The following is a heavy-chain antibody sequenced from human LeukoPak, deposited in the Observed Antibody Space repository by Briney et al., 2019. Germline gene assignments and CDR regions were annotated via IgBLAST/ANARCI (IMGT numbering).Heavy chain of an antibody. Sequence: GESLRISCKASGYSFTNYWIAWVRQKPGKGLEWIGIMHPGESEINYSPSFEGQVTISADTSISTAYLEWYSLKASDSAKYYCAKTIASLGSGARYFDPWGQGTMITVSS. CDR3: AKTIASLGSGARYFDP. CDR1: GYSFTNYW. V-gene: IGHV5-51*01. D-gene: IGHD5/OR15-5a*01. CDR2: MHPGESEI. J-gene: IGHJ5*02.